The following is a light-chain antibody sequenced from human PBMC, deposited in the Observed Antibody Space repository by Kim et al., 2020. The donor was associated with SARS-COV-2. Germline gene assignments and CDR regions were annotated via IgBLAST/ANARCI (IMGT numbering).Light chain of an antibody. V-gene: IGLV3-21*04. CDR1: GIGKLK. Sequence: LGETARMSGEANGIGKLKVHWYQQKQGNTPVVVIYYDTNRPSEIPVRFSGSNTGNTATMNISTVEAGDEADYYCQVWDTTSDHVVFGGGTQLTVL. CDR3: QVWDTTSDHVV. J-gene: IGLJ2*01. CDR2: YDT.